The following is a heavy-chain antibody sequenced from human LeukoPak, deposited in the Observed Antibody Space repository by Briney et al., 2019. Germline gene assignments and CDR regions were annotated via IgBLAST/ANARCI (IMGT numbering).Heavy chain of an antibody. V-gene: IGHV1-2*02. Sequence: ASVKVSCKASGYTFTGYYMHWVRQAPGQGLEWMGWINPNSGGTNYAQKFQGRVTMTRDTSISTAYMELSRLRSDDTAVYYCAREKVFEVVIIGDWFDPWGQGTLVTVSS. CDR1: GYTFTGYY. CDR3: AREKVFEVVIIGDWFDP. J-gene: IGHJ5*02. D-gene: IGHD3-3*01. CDR2: INPNSGGT.